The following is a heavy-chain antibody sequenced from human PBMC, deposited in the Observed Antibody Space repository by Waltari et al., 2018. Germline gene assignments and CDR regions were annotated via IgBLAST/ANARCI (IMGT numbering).Heavy chain of an antibody. CDR2: ISASSTYI. CDR1: GFTFSIYN. CDR3: ASGYSSSSLDY. D-gene: IGHD6-6*01. Sequence: VQLVESGGGVVQPGRSLRLSCAASGFTFSIYNMNWVRQAPGKGVCWVSSISASSTYIYYADSMKGRFTISRDNAKNSLYLQMNSLRAEDTAVYYCASGYSSSSLDYWGQGTLVTVSS. V-gene: IGHV3-21*02. J-gene: IGHJ4*02.